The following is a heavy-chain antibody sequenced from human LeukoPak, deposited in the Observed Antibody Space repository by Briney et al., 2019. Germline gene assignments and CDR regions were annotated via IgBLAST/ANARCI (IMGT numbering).Heavy chain of an antibody. CDR1: GGSISSSSYY. V-gene: IGHV4-39*07. CDR2: IYYSGSP. J-gene: IGHJ4*02. Sequence: PSETLSLTCTVSGGSISSSSYYWRRTRQPPGERLEWIGSIYYSGSPYYNPSLKSRVTISVHTSKNQFSLKLSSVTAADTAVYRCARDRGPGVGATGYCFHYWGQGTLVTVSS. D-gene: IGHD1-26*01. CDR3: ARDRGPGVGATGYCFHY.